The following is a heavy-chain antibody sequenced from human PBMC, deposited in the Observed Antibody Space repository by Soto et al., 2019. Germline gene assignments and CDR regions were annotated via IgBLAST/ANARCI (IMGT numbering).Heavy chain of an antibody. CDR2: INSDGSST. V-gene: IGHV3-74*01. CDR3: ASLRGLDYASSGYYRG. D-gene: IGHD3-22*01. CDR1: GFTFSSYW. J-gene: IGHJ4*02. Sequence: PGGALVVGCAASGFTFSSYWMHWVRQAPGKGLVLVSRINSDGSSTSCADSVKGRFTISRDNAKNTLYLQMNSLRAEDTAVYYCASLRGLDYASSGYYRGWGQGTMVTVSS.